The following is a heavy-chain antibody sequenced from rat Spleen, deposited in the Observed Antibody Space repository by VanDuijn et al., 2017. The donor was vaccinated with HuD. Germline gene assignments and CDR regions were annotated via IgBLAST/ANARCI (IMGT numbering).Heavy chain of an antibody. CDR3: ASHYDGTYPFTY. Sequence: EVQLVESDGGLVQPGRSLKLSCAASGFTFSDYYMAWVRQAPTKGLEWVASISYDGGSTSYRDSVKGRFTISRDNAKSTLYLQIDSLRSEDTASYYCASHYDGTYPFTYWGQGALVTVSS. J-gene: IGHJ3*01. D-gene: IGHD1-12*02. V-gene: IGHV5-20*01. CDR1: GFTFSDYY. CDR2: ISYDGGST.